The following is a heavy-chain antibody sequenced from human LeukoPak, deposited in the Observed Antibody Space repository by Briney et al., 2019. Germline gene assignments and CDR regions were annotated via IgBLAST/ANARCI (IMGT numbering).Heavy chain of an antibody. J-gene: IGHJ6*02. CDR1: GGSISSYY. D-gene: IGHD3-10*01. V-gene: IGHV4-59*01. CDR2: IYYSGST. CDR3: ARDRRYYYGSGSSGIMYYYYYYGMDV. Sequence: SETLSLTCTVSGGSISSYYWSWIRQPPGKGLEWIGYIYYSGSTNYNPSLKSRVTISLDTSKNQFSLKLSSVTAADTAVYYCARDRRYYYGSGSSGIMYYYYYYGMDVWGQGTTVTVSS.